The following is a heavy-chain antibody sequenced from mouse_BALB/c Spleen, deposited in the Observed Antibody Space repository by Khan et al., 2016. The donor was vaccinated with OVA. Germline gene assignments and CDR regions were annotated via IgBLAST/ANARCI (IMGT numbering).Heavy chain of an antibody. CDR3: AREERYYAMDY. V-gene: IGHV3-6*02. J-gene: IGHJ4*01. Sequence: EVQLQESGPGLVKPSQSLSLTCSVTGYSITRVYYWNWIRQFPGNKLEWMGYISYDGRNKYNPSLKNRVSITRDTSKNQFFLKLNSVTTEDTATYYCAREERYYAMDYWGQGTSVTVSS. CDR2: ISYDGRN. CDR1: GYSITRVYY.